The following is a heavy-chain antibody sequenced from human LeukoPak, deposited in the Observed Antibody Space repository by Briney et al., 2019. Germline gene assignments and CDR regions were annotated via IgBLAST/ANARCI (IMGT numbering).Heavy chain of an antibody. CDR2: IIPILGIA. D-gene: IGHD3-3*01. CDR1: GGTFSSYA. V-gene: IGHV1-69*04. Sequence: PGASVKVSCKASGGTFSSYAISWVRQAPGQRLEWMGRIIPILGIANYAQKFQGRVTMTRNTSISTAYMELSSLRSEDTAVYYCASGNYDFWSGYPHFDYWGQGTLVTVSS. CDR3: ASGNYDFWSGYPHFDY. J-gene: IGHJ4*02.